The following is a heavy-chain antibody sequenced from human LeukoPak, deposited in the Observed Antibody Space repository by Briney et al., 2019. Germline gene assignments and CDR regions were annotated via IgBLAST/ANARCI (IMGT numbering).Heavy chain of an antibody. CDR2: INPNSGGT. D-gene: IGHD2/OR15-2a*01. CDR1: GYTFTGYY. CDR3: ARDPFALGIVIVPY. J-gene: IGHJ4*02. V-gene: IGHV1-2*02. Sequence: ASVKVSCKASGYTFTGYYMHWARQAPGQGLEWMGWINPNSGGTNYAQKFQGRVTMTSDTSITTAYMELSRLRSDDTAVYYCARDPFALGIVIVPYWGQGTLVTVSS.